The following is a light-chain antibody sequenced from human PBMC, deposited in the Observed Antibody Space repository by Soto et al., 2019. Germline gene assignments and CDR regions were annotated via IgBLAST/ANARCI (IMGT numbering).Light chain of an antibody. J-gene: IGKJ2*01. CDR3: QQFGSSPYT. CDR2: RAS. CDR1: QSVSSSY. V-gene: IGKV3-20*01. Sequence: EIVLTQSPGTLSLSPGDRATLSCRASQSVSSSYLAWYQQKPGQAPSLLIYRASSRATGIPDRFSGSGSGTDFTLTISRLEPEDFAVYYCQQFGSSPYTFGQGTKLEIK.